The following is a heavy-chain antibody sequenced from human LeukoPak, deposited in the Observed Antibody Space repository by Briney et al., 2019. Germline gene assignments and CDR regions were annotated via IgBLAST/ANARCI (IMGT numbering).Heavy chain of an antibody. Sequence: SETLSFTCAVYGGSFSGYYWSWIRQPPGKGLEWIGEINHSGSTNYNPSLKSRVTISVDTSKNQFSLKLSSVTAADTAVYYCARGGRLGYCSSTSCYTGRPFEYWGRGTLVTVSS. CDR3: ARGGRLGYCSSTSCYTGRPFEY. D-gene: IGHD2-2*02. CDR2: INHSGST. J-gene: IGHJ4*02. V-gene: IGHV4-34*01. CDR1: GGSFSGYY.